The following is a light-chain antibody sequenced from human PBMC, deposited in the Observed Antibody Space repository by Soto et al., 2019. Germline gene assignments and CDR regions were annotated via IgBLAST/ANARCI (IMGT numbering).Light chain of an antibody. CDR1: QSVKSNY. CDR2: GVF. J-gene: IGKJ2*01. CDR3: QRYDGSPRT. Sequence: ETVLTQSPGTVSLSPGERATLFCRTSQSVKSNYLAWYQQKPGQAPRLLIYGVFKRATGIPDRFSGSGSGTDFTLTISGLEPEDSAVYYCQRYDGSPRTFGQGTKLEIK. V-gene: IGKV3-20*01.